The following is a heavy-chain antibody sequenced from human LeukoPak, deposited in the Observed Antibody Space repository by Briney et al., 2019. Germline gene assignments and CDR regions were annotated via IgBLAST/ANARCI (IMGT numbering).Heavy chain of an antibody. CDR2: IIPIFGTA. Sequence: SVKVSCKASGGSFSSYAISRVRQAPGQGLEWMGGIIPIFGTANYAQKFQGRVTITADESTSTAYMELSSLRSEDTAVYYCARGGIAVAGNWLDPWGQRTLVTVSS. CDR1: GGSFSSYA. CDR3: ARGGIAVAGNWLDP. J-gene: IGHJ5*02. V-gene: IGHV1-69*13. D-gene: IGHD6-19*01.